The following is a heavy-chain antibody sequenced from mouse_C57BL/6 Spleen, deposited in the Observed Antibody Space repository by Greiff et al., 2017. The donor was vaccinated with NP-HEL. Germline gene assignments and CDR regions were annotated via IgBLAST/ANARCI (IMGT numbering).Heavy chain of an antibody. J-gene: IGHJ1*03. CDR3: VRLYGSPWYFDV. CDR2: IRSKSNNYAT. D-gene: IGHD1-1*01. V-gene: IGHV10-1*01. CDR1: GFSFNTYA. Sequence: EVQLQESGGGLVQPKGSLKLSCAASGFSFNTYAMNWVCQAPGKGLEWVARIRSKSNNYATYYADSVKDRFTISRDDSESMLYLQMNNLKTEDTAMYYCVRLYGSPWYFDVWGTGTTVTVSS.